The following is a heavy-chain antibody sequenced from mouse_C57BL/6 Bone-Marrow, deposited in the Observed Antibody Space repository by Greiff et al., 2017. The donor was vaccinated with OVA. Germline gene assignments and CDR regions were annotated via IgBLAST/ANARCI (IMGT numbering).Heavy chain of an antibody. V-gene: IGHV1-26*01. CDR3: ASAYYSNLYYAMDY. D-gene: IGHD2-5*01. J-gene: IGHJ4*01. CDR1: GYTFTDYY. Sequence: VQLQQSGPELVKPGASVKISCKASGYTFTDYYMNWVKQSHGKSLEWIGDINPNNGGTSYNQKFKGKATLTVDKSSSTAYMELRSLTSEDSAVYYCASAYYSNLYYAMDYWGQGTSVTVSS. CDR2: INPNNGGT.